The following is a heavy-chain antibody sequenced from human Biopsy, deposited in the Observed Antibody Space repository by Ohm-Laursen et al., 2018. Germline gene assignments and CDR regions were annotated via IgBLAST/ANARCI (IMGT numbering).Heavy chain of an antibody. D-gene: IGHD3-9*01. CDR2: NIPILGTG. CDR1: GGTFSNYG. V-gene: IGHV1-69*06. CDR3: ATKLTGYFHH. J-gene: IGHJ1*01. Sequence: GASVKVSCKAPGGTFSNYGVNWVRQAPRQGLEWLGGNIPILGTGNYAQKFQDRVTVAADTSTSTATMELRSLRSDDTAVYYCATKLTGYFHHWGQGTLVIASS.